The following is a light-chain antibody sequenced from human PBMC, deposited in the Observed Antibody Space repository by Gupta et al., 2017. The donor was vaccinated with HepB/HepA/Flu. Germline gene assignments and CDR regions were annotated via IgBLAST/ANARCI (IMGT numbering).Light chain of an antibody. CDR3: QQYESFPLT. J-gene: IGKJ4*01. CDR2: KAS. CDR1: QNIDNW. Sequence: IQLTQSPSARSASVGDRVTITCRASQNIDNWLAWYRQKPGTAPRLTRYKASTLESGVPSRCSGSGSGTQFTLTISSLEPDDVATYYCQQYESFPLTFGGGTKVEIK. V-gene: IGKV1-5*03.